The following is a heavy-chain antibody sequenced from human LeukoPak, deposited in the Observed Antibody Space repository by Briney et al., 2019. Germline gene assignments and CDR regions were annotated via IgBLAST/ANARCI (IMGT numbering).Heavy chain of an antibody. Sequence: SETLSLTCTVSGDSISGSSYYWAWIRQPPGKGLEWIGSVYYTGSTYYMSSLKSRVTISADTSKNLFSLKVNSMTAADTAVYYCARQGYSSGWTRDWFDPWGQGTLVTVSS. J-gene: IGHJ5*02. V-gene: IGHV4-39*01. CDR1: GDSISGSSYY. D-gene: IGHD6-19*01. CDR2: VYYTGST. CDR3: ARQGYSSGWTRDWFDP.